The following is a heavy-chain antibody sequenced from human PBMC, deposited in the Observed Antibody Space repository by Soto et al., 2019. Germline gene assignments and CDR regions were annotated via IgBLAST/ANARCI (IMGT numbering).Heavy chain of an antibody. J-gene: IGHJ2*01. CDR2: IYYSGST. CDR3: ARDGRHGADTAMENWYFDL. V-gene: IGHV4-31*03. D-gene: IGHD5-18*01. Sequence: QVQLQESGPGLVKPSQTLSLTCTVSGGSISSGGYYWSWIRQHPGKGLEWIGYIYYSGSTYYNPSLKSRVTLSVDTSKNQFALKLSSVTAADTAVYYCARDGRHGADTAMENWYFDLWGRGTLVTVSS. CDR1: GGSISSGGYY.